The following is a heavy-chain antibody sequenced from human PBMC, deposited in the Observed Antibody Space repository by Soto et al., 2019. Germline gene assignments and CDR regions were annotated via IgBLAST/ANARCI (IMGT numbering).Heavy chain of an antibody. Sequence: ASVKVSCKASGGTFSSYAISWVRQAPGQGLEWMGWIIPISGATNYAQKFQGWVTMTRDTSISTAYMELSRLRSDDTAVYYCARSITIFPMDVWGKGTTVTVSS. CDR2: IIPISGAT. D-gene: IGHD3-3*01. CDR1: GGTFSSYA. V-gene: IGHV1-2*04. CDR3: ARSITIFPMDV. J-gene: IGHJ6*04.